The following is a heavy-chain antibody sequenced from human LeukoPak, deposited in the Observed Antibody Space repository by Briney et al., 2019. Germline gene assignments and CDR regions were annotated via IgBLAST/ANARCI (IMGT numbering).Heavy chain of an antibody. CDR1: GFTFSSYS. CDR2: ISSSSSYI. V-gene: IGHV3-21*01. Sequence: GGSLRLSCAASGFTFSSYSMNWVRQAPGKGLEWVSSISSSSSYIYYADSVKGRFTISRDNAKNSLYLQMNSLRAEDTAVYYCARELIVVVPAAMSAGLMDVWGKGTTVTVSS. D-gene: IGHD2-2*01. CDR3: ARELIVVVPAAMSAGLMDV. J-gene: IGHJ6*04.